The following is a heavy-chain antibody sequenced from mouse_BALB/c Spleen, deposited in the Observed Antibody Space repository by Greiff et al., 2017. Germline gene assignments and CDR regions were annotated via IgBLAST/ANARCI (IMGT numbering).Heavy chain of an antibody. CDR2: ISSGSSTI. Sequence: EVKVVESGGGLVQPGGSRKLSCAASGFTFSSFGMHWVRQAPEKGLEWVAYISSGSSTIYYADTVKGRFTISRDNPKNTLFLQMTSLRSEDTAMYYCARSLTTVRDYAMDYWGQGTSVTVSS. CDR3: ARSLTTVRDYAMDY. J-gene: IGHJ4*01. D-gene: IGHD1-1*01. CDR1: GFTFSSFG. V-gene: IGHV5-17*02.